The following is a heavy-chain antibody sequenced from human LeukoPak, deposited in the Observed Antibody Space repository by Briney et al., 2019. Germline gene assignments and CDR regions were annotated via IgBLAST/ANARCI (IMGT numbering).Heavy chain of an antibody. Sequence: GGSLRLSCAASGFIFSRDSMNWVRQAPGKGLEWVSYINGGGSPIFYADSVRGRFTISRDSAKNSLYLQMNSLRAEDTAVYYCVRDNPRCCGVVPANIDDYWGQGTLVTVSS. CDR3: VRDNPRCCGVVPANIDDY. D-gene: IGHD2-15*01. CDR2: INGGGSPI. J-gene: IGHJ4*02. CDR1: GFIFSRDS. V-gene: IGHV3-48*01.